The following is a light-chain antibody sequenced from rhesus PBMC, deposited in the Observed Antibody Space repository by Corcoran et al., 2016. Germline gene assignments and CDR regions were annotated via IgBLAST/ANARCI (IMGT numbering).Light chain of an antibody. CDR3: QQAYSTPFT. J-gene: IGKJ3*01. V-gene: IGKV1-32*03. CDR1: QGISSY. Sequence: DIQMSQFPSSLSASVGDRVTITCRASQGISSYLNWYQQKPGKAPKLLIYYGNVLASGVPSMFSGSGSRTDSTLTIPILQPEHFATYYGQQAYSTPFTFGPVTKLDIK. CDR2: YGN.